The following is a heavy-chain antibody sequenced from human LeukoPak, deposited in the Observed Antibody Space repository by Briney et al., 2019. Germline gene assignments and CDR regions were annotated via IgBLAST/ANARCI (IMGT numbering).Heavy chain of an antibody. Sequence: TSETLSLTCTVSGGSISSYYWSWIRQPPGKGLEWIGYIYYSGSTNYNPSLKSRVTISVDTSKNQFSLKLTSVTAADTAVYYCARGFGDWGLSWFDPWGQGTLVTVSS. D-gene: IGHD3-10*01. CDR1: GGSISSYY. J-gene: IGHJ5*02. V-gene: IGHV4-59*01. CDR2: IYYSGST. CDR3: ARGFGDWGLSWFDP.